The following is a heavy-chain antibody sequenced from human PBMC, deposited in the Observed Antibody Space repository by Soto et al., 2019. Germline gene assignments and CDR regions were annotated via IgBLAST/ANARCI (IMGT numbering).Heavy chain of an antibody. CDR1: GYTFTSYG. J-gene: IGHJ3*02. D-gene: IGHD3-9*01. Sequence: QVQLVQSGAEVKKPGASVKVSCKASGYTFTSYGISWVRQAPGQGLEWMGWISDYNGNTNYAQKLQGRVTMTTDTSTSTAYMELRSLRSDDTAVYYCARLVRGYCDWLSDDAFDIWGQGTMVTVSS. CDR2: ISDYNGNT. CDR3: ARLVRGYCDWLSDDAFDI. V-gene: IGHV1-18*01.